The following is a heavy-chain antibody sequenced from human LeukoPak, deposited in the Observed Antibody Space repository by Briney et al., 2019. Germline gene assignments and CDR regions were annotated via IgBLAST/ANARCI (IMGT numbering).Heavy chain of an antibody. CDR1: GXSINSHY. V-gene: IGHV4-4*07. J-gene: IGHJ4*02. CDR2: IYISGST. Sequence: SETLSLTCTVSGXSINSHYWSWIRQPAGKGREWIGRIYISGSTNYNPSLKSRVTISVDTSKNQFSLKLNSVTAADTAVYYCARGRDFWTYWGQGTLVTVSS. D-gene: IGHD3-3*01. CDR3: ARGRDFWTY.